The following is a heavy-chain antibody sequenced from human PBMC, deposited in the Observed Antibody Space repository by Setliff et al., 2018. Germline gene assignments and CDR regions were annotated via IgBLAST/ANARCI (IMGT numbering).Heavy chain of an antibody. D-gene: IGHD2-21*01. CDR2: IYYSGST. V-gene: IGHV4-31*01. CDR1: GGSISSGGYY. CDR3: ARVALVVVIRNAFDI. J-gene: IGHJ3*02. Sequence: PSETLSLTCTVSGGSISSGGYYWSWIRQHPGKGLEWIGYIYYSGSTYYNPSLKSQVTISVDTSKNQFSLKLSSVTAADTAVYYCARVALVVVIRNAFDIWGQGTMVTVSS.